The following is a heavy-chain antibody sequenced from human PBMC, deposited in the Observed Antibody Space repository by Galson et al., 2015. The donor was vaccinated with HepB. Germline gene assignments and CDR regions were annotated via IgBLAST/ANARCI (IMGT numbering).Heavy chain of an antibody. J-gene: IGHJ4*02. CDR2: ISFDGSDE. CDR1: GFSFSDHA. V-gene: IGHV3-30-3*01. D-gene: IGHD3-22*01. Sequence: SPRLSCAASGFSFSDHAMHWVRQAPGKGLEWVAVISFDGSDEYYADSMNDRFTISRDNSKDTLYLQMNRLSSEDTAVYFCARDDYDDLSGLFDYWGPGTLVTVSS. CDR3: ARDDYDDLSGLFDY.